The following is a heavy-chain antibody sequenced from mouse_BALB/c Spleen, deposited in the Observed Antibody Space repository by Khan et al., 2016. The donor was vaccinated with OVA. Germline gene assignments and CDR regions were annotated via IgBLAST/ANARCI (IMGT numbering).Heavy chain of an antibody. V-gene: IGHV3-2*02. CDR2: IRSIGST. J-gene: IGHJ4*01. CDR1: GYAITSDYA. CDR3: ARSLYYSYGYALDC. Sequence: QLEESGPGLVKPSQSLSLTCTVTGYAITSDYAWNWIRQFPGNKLEWMGYIRSIGSTSYNPSLKSRTSITRDTSKNQFFLQLNSVTTEDTATYYGARSLYYSYGYALDCWGRGTSVTVSS. D-gene: IGHD2-14*01.